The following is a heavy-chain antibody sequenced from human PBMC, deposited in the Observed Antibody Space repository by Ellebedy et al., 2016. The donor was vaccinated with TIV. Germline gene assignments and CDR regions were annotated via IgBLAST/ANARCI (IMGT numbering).Heavy chain of an antibody. CDR1: GFTFRNNS. V-gene: IGHV3-48*04. D-gene: IGHD5-24*01. Sequence: PGGSLRLSCAASGFTFRNNSMNWVRQAPGKGLEWISYISSSGTTIYYADSVKGRFTISRDNAKISLYLQMNSLTAEDTAVYYCVNGAYDIWGQGTMVTVSS. CDR2: ISSSGTTI. CDR3: VNGAYDI. J-gene: IGHJ3*02.